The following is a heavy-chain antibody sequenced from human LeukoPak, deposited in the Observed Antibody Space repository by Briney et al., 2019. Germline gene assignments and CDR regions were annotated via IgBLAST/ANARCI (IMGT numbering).Heavy chain of an antibody. J-gene: IGHJ5*02. Sequence: PSETLSLTCTVAGGSLSSYYWSWIRQPDGKGLEWIGRIYTSGSTNYNPSLKSRVTMSVDTSKNQFSLKLSSVTAADTAVYYCAREGNSSSWYVGWFDPWGQGTLVTVSS. CDR2: IYTSGST. CDR1: GGSLSSYY. V-gene: IGHV4-4*07. D-gene: IGHD6-13*01. CDR3: AREGNSSSWYVGWFDP.